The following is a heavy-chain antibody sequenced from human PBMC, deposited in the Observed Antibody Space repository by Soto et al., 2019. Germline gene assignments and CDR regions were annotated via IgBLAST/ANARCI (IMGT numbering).Heavy chain of an antibody. CDR2: TYYRSKWYN. CDR1: GVSVSSNSAA. Sequence: PSQTLSLPCAISGVSVSSNSAAWNWIRQSPSRGLEWLGRTYYRSKWYNDYAVSVKSRITINPDTSKNQFSLQLNSVTAEDTAVYYCARTKIVVPAAIPTGMDVWGQETTVTVSS. J-gene: IGHJ6*02. CDR3: ARTKIVVPAAIPTGMDV. V-gene: IGHV6-1*01. D-gene: IGHD2-2*01.